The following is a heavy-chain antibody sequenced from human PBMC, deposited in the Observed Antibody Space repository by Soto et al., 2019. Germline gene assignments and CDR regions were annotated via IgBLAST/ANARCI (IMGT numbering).Heavy chain of an antibody. CDR2: ISKDGINK. Sequence: QVQLVESGGGVVQPGRSLRLSCAASGFTFSSYGIHWVRQAPGKGLEWVAVISKDGINKYYADSVKGRFTHSRDNFKCTLYLKVNSLRAEDTAVYYCAKARFYDFWSGLDYWGKGTLVTVSS. V-gene: IGHV3-30*18. J-gene: IGHJ4*02. CDR3: AKARFYDFWSGLDY. CDR1: GFTFSSYG. D-gene: IGHD3-3*01.